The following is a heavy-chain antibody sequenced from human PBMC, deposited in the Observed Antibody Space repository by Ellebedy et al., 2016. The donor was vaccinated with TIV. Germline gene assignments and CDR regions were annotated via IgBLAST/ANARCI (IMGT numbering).Heavy chain of an antibody. Sequence: GESLKISCAASGFTFSSYWMHWVRQAPGKGLVWVSRINSDGSSTSYADSVKGRFTISRDNDKNTLYLQMNSLRAEDTAVYYCARSRDGYNFIGDYWGQGTLVTVSS. CDR2: INSDGSST. D-gene: IGHD5-24*01. J-gene: IGHJ4*02. CDR3: ARSRDGYNFIGDY. CDR1: GFTFSSYW. V-gene: IGHV3-74*01.